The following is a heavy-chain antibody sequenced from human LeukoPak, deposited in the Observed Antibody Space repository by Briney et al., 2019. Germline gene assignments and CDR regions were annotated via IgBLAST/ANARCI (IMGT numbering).Heavy chain of an antibody. J-gene: IGHJ3*01. CDR3: ARDLYYYGSGSCYDVFDV. CDR1: GYTFSTYG. D-gene: IGHD3-10*01. CDR2: ISAYKGNT. V-gene: IGHV1-18*01. Sequence: ASVKVSCKASGYTFSTYGISWVRQAPGQGLEWMGWISAYKGNTYYAQKLQGRVTMTTDTSTSTAYMELGSLRSDDTAIYYCARDLYYYGSGSCYDVFDVWGQGTMVTVSS.